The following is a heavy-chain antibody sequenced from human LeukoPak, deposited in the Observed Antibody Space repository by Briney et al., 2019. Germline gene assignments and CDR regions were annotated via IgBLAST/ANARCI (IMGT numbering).Heavy chain of an antibody. CDR1: GYSFSSYG. CDR2: ISVYNGNT. J-gene: IGHJ4*02. V-gene: IGHV1-18*01. Sequence: ASVKVSCKASGYSFSSYGITWVRQAPGQGLKWMGWISVYNGNTDYAHNLQGRVTMTTDTSTSTAYMELRSLKSDDTAVYYCARGDIMITWGEVIGNFDYWGQGTLVTVSS. CDR3: ARGDIMITWGEVIGNFDY. D-gene: IGHD3-16*01.